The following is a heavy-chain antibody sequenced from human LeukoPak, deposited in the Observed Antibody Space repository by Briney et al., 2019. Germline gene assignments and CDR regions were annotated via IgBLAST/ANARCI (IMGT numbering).Heavy chain of an antibody. CDR2: IWYDGSNK. D-gene: IGHD4-11*01. CDR3: ARSLPWGVTTFEDWFDP. J-gene: IGHJ5*02. Sequence: GGSLRLSCAASGFTFSSYGMHWVRQAPGKGLEWVAVIWYDGSNKYYADSVKGRFTISRDNSKNTLYLQMNSLRAEDTAVYYCARSLPWGVTTFEDWFDPWGQGTLATVPS. CDR1: GFTFSSYG. V-gene: IGHV3-33*01.